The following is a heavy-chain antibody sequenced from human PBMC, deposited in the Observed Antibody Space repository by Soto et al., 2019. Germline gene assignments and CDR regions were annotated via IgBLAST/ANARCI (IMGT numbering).Heavy chain of an antibody. Sequence: ASVKVSCKASGYTFTSYGISWVRQAPGQGLEWMGWISAYNGNTNYAQKLQGRVTMLVDTSKNQFSLKLSSVTAADTAVYYCARRSNFYYGFDYWGRGTLVTVSS. D-gene: IGHD3-22*01. J-gene: IGHJ4*02. CDR2: ISAYNGNT. CDR3: ARRSNFYYGFDY. CDR1: GYTFTSYG. V-gene: IGHV1-18*01.